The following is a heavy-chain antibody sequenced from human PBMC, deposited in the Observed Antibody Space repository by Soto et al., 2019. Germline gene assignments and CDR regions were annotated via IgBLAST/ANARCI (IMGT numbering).Heavy chain of an antibody. CDR1: GFAFSDPY. CDR3: ARGGASVTTPFDY. Sequence: QVQLVESGGGLVKPGGSLRLSCAASGFAFSDPYMSWIRQAPGKGLEWISYISSSGSTIYYADSVKGRFTISRDNAKKSLYLQMDSLTADDTPVYYCARGGASVTTPFDYWGQGTQVTVSS. D-gene: IGHD4-17*01. J-gene: IGHJ4*02. V-gene: IGHV3-11*01. CDR2: ISSSGSTI.